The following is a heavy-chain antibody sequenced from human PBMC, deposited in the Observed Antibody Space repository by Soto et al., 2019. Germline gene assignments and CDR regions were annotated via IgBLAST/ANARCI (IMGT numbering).Heavy chain of an antibody. Sequence: ASVKVSCKASGGTFSSYAISRVRQAPGQGLEWMGGIIPIFGTVNYAQKFQGRVTITADESTSTAYMELSSLRSEDTAVYYCARDSSSSWYPYFDYWGQGTLVTVSS. CDR3: ARDSSSSWYPYFDY. CDR1: GGTFSSYA. J-gene: IGHJ4*02. D-gene: IGHD6-13*01. CDR2: IIPIFGTV. V-gene: IGHV1-69*13.